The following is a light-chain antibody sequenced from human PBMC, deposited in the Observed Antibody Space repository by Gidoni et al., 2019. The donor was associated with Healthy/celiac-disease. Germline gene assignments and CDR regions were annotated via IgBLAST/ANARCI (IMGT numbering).Light chain of an antibody. V-gene: IGKV3-15*01. CDR2: GAS. CDR3: QQYNKWPLWT. J-gene: IGKJ1*01. Sequence: EIVMTQSPATLSVSPGERATLSCRASQSVSSNLAWYQQKPGQAPRLLIYGASTRATGIPGRFSGSGSGTEFTLTISSLQSEDFAVYYCQQYNKWPLWTFGQGTKVEIK. CDR1: QSVSSN.